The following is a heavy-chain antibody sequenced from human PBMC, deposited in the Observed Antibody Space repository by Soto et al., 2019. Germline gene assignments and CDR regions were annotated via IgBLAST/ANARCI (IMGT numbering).Heavy chain of an antibody. Sequence: ASVKVSCKASGYTFTSYDINWVRQATGQGLEWMGWMNLNSGNTGYAQKFQGRVTMTRNTSISTAYMELSSLRSEDTAVYYCARSSYLRFLEWREAYYYYYMDVWGKGTTVTVSS. J-gene: IGHJ6*03. CDR1: GYTFTSYD. CDR3: ARSSYLRFLEWREAYYYYYMDV. D-gene: IGHD3-3*01. CDR2: MNLNSGNT. V-gene: IGHV1-8*01.